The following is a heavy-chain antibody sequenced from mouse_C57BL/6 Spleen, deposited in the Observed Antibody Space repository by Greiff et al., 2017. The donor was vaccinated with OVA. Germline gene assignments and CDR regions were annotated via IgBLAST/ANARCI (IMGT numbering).Heavy chain of an antibody. D-gene: IGHD4-1*02. CDR1: GFTFSDYG. CDR2: ISSGSSTI. J-gene: IGHJ2*01. V-gene: IGHV5-17*01. Sequence: EVMLVESGGGLVKPGGSLKLSCAASGFTFSDYGMHWVRQAPEKGLEWVAYISSGSSTIYYADTVKGRFTISRDNAKNTLFLQMTSLRSEDTAMYYCARPNWNYFDYWGQGTTLTVSS. CDR3: ARPNWNYFDY.